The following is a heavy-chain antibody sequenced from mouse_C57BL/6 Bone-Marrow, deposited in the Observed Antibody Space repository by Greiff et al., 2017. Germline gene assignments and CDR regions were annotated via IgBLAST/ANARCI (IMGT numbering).Heavy chain of an antibody. CDR1: GYTFTSYD. V-gene: IGHV1-85*01. CDR3: AREGYYGSSYWYFDV. D-gene: IGHD1-1*01. Sequence: QVQLQQSGPELVKPGASVKLSCKASGYTFTSYDINWVKQRPGQGLEWIGWIYPRDGSTKYNEKFKGKATLTVETSSSTAYMELHSLTSEDSAVYFCAREGYYGSSYWYFDVWGTGTTVTVSS. J-gene: IGHJ1*03. CDR2: IYPRDGST.